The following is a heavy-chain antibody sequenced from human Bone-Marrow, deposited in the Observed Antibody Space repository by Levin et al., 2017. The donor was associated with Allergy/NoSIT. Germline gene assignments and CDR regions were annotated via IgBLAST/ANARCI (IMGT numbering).Heavy chain of an antibody. V-gene: IGHV5-51*01. CDR3: ARRVHSTSSVTYVDY. D-gene: IGHD6-6*01. J-gene: IGHJ4*02. CDR2: IYPGDSDT. CDR1: GYNYATYW. Sequence: GESLKISCQGSGYNYATYWIGWVRQMPGKGLEWMGIIYPGDSDTRYSPSFEGRVTLSADKSIATAFLQWSSLKASDSAVYYCARRVHSTSSVTYVDYWGQGTLVTVSS.